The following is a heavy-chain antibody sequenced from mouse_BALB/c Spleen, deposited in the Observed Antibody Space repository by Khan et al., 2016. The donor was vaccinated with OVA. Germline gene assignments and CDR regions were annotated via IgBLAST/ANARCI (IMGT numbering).Heavy chain of an antibody. J-gene: IGHJ3*01. CDR2: IWSGGST. CDR3: ARNQGGYYGSSAGFAY. CDR1: GFSLTNYG. V-gene: IGHV2-4-1*01. D-gene: IGHD1-1*01. Sequence: QVQLKQSGPGLVQPSQSLSITCTVSGFSLTNYGVHWVRQSPGKGLEWLGVIWSGGSTDYNAAFISRLTISKDNSKSRVFFNMNSLQADDTAIYYSARNQGGYYGSSAGFAYWGQGTLVTVSA.